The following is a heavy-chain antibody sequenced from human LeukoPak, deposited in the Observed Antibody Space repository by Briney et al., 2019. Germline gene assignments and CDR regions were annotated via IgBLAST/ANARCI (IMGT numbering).Heavy chain of an antibody. Sequence: FETLPLTCTVSGGSINTYYWSWIRQPPGKGLEWIGFVYYSGRTSYNPSLKSRVTISVDTSKSQFSLRLSSVTAADTAMYYCARLGLGDEACWFDPWGQGTLVTVSS. D-gene: IGHD3-10*01. CDR3: ARLGLGDEACWFDP. V-gene: IGHV4-59*01. J-gene: IGHJ5*02. CDR1: GGSINTYY. CDR2: VYYSGRT.